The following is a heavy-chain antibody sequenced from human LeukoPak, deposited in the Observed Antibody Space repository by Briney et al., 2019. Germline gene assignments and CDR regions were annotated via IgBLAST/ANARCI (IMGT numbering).Heavy chain of an antibody. D-gene: IGHD3-10*01. CDR1: GFTFSSYA. J-gene: IGHJ3*02. CDR3: ARWFLHAFDI. CDR2: ISYDGSNK. Sequence: GGSLRLSCAASGFTFSSYAMHWVRQAPGKGLEWVAVISYDGSNKYYADSVKGRFTISRDNSKNTLYLQMNSLRAEDTAVYYCARWFLHAFDIWGQGTMVTVSS. V-gene: IGHV3-30-3*01.